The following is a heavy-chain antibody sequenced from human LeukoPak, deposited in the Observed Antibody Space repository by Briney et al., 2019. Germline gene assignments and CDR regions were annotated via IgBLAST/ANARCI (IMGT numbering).Heavy chain of an antibody. CDR2: IIPIFGTA. J-gene: IGHJ4*01. Sequence: GASVKVSCKASGGTFSNYAFNWVRQAPGQGLEWMGGIIPIFGTANYAQKFQGRVTITRNTSISTAYMELSSLRSEDTAVYYCARGKDYWGQGTLVTVSS. CDR3: ARGKDY. CDR1: GGTFSNYA. V-gene: IGHV1-69*05.